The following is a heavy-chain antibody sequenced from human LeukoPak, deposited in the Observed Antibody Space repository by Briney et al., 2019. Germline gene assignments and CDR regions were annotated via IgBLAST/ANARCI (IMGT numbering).Heavy chain of an antibody. J-gene: IGHJ4*02. V-gene: IGHV4-38-2*01. CDR1: GYSIRSGSY. D-gene: IGHD4-17*01. CDR3: AKVGAYGDYARHDY. CDR2: MFHSGDT. Sequence: SETLSLTCDVSGYSIRSGSYWGWIRPPPGKGLEWIGCMFHSGDTYHNRSLKSRVTISADTSKNQFSLKLTSVTAADTAVYYCAKVGAYGDYARHDYWGQGTLVTVSS.